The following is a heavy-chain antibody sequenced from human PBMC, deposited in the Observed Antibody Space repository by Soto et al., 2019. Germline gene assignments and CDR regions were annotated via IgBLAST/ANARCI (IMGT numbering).Heavy chain of an antibody. Sequence: GGSLRLSCAASGFTFSSYAMSWVRQAPGKGLEWVSAISGSGGSTYYADSVKGRFTISRDNSKNTLYLQMNSLRAEDTAVYYCAKDAIIAVAGQKYYFDYWGQGTLVTV. CDR2: ISGSGGST. D-gene: IGHD6-19*01. J-gene: IGHJ4*02. CDR3: AKDAIIAVAGQKYYFDY. V-gene: IGHV3-23*01. CDR1: GFTFSSYA.